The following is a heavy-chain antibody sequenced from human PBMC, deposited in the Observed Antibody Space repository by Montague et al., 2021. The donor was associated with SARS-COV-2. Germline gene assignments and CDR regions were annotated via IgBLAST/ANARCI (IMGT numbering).Heavy chain of an antibody. CDR2: IYYSGTT. V-gene: IGHV4-39*01. D-gene: IGHD1-26*01. CDR3: VRRGAAHRLNNWFDP. Sequence: SETLSLTCTVSGGSISSSDSYWGWIRQPPGKGLEWIGNIYYSGTTYYNPSLKSRITMAVDTSKNQFSLNLISVTAADTAVYFFVRRGAAHRLNNWFDPRGQGALVTVSS. J-gene: IGHJ5*02. CDR1: GGSISSSDSY.